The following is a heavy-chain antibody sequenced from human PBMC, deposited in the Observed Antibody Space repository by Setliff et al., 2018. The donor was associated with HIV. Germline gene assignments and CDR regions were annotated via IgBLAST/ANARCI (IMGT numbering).Heavy chain of an antibody. CDR1: GDSISSGSNY. Sequence: LSLTCTVSGDSISSGSNYWSWIRQPAGKGLEWIGRIYTSGPRYNPSLENRVTISVDTSKSQFFLMLSSVTAADTAVYYCARASSDIPGVDSNYFDDWGQGTLVTVSS. CDR2: IYTSGP. D-gene: IGHD2-2*01. CDR3: ARASSDIPGVDSNYFDD. J-gene: IGHJ4*02. V-gene: IGHV4-61*02.